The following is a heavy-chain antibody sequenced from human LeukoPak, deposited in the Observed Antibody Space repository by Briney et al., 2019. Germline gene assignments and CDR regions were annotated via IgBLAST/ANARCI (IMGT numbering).Heavy chain of an antibody. CDR2: IYHSEFT. Sequence: SETLSLTCSVSGGSISSGGYFWSWLRQSPGRGLEWIGYIYHSEFTDYNPSLKSRVIISVDRAKNHFSLNLTSVTAADTAVYYCARGLTAVPWGQGTLVTVSS. CDR1: GGSISSGGYF. D-gene: IGHD6-19*01. V-gene: IGHV4-30-2*06. J-gene: IGHJ5*02. CDR3: ARGLTAVP.